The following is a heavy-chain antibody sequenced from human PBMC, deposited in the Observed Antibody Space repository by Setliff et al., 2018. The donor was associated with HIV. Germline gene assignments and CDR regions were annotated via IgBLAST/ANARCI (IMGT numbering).Heavy chain of an antibody. V-gene: IGHV4-61*09. CDR2: ISTTGST. J-gene: IGHJ6*03. CDR1: GGSISSGSYF. D-gene: IGHD3-9*01. CDR3: ARGHDNKYYYFYYMDV. Sequence: PSETLSLTCTVSGGSISSGSYFWIWIRQPAGKGLEWIGHISTTGSTNYNPSLKSRVIMSVGTSRNQFSLKLSSVTAADTAVYYCARGHDNKYYYFYYMDVWGKGTTVTVSS.